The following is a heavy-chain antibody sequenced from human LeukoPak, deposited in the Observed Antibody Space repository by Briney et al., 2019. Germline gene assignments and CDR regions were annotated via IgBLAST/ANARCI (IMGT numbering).Heavy chain of an antibody. V-gene: IGHV3-48*03. J-gene: IGHJ4*02. CDR1: GFTFSSYE. Sequence: GGSLRLSCAASGFTFSSYEMNWVRQAPGKGLEWLPYISSSGSTIYYADSVKGRFTISRDNAKNTLYLQMNSLRAEDTAVYYCTRDLSGTYYGRFDYWGQGTLVTVSS. D-gene: IGHD1-26*01. CDR3: TRDLSGTYYGRFDY. CDR2: ISSSGSTI.